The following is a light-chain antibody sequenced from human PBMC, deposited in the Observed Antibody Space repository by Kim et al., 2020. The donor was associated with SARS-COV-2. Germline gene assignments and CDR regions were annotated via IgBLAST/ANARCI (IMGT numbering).Light chain of an antibody. J-gene: IGKJ2*01. V-gene: IGKV3-15*01. CDR3: QQYNSWPKT. CDR2: GAS. Sequence: SVSPGERATLACRASQSISTNLAWYQQIPGQVPRLLIYGASTRATGIPARFSGSGSETEFTLTISSLQSEDFAVYYCQQYNSWPKTFGQGTKLE. CDR1: QSISTN.